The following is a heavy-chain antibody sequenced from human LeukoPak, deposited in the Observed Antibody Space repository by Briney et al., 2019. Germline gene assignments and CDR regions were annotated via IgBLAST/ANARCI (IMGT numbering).Heavy chain of an antibody. Sequence: SETLSLTCAVYGGSFSGYYWSWIRQPPGKGLEWIGEINHSGSTNYNPSLKSRVTISVDTSKNQFSLKLSSVTAADPAVYYCARGYLSDYWGQGTLVTVSS. D-gene: IGHD2-2*02. CDR3: ARGYLSDY. V-gene: IGHV4-34*01. J-gene: IGHJ4*02. CDR1: GGSFSGYY. CDR2: INHSGST.